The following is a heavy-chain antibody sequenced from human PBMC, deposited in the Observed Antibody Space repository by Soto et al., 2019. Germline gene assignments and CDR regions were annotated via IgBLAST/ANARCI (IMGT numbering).Heavy chain of an antibody. Sequence: QVQLVQSGGEVKKPGASVKVSCKTSGYSFTTYGISWVRQAPGQGLEWMGWICAYNGNTNYAQKLQGRVTMTTDTSTSTAYMELRSLRSDDTAVYYCAREGPAPYYYYGMDVWGQGSTVTVSS. CDR2: ICAYNGNT. CDR1: GYSFTTYG. J-gene: IGHJ6*02. CDR3: AREGPAPYYYYGMDV. V-gene: IGHV1-18*01.